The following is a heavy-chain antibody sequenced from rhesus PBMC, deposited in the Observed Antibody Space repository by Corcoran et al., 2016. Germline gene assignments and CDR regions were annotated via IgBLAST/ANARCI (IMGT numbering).Heavy chain of an antibody. CDR2: IYGSGGAT. CDR3: ARDGWGDYYFVEGYGLDS. Sequence: QVQLQESGPGLVKPSETLSLTCAVSGGSISGYYYWSWIRQPPGKGLEWIGYIYGSGGATNYNPSLKNRVNISIGTSQNLFSLKLSSVTAADTAVYYCARDGWGDYYFVEGYGLDSWGQGLRVTVSS. V-gene: IGHV4-106*01. CDR1: GGSISGYYY. J-gene: IGHJ3*01. D-gene: IGHD3-34*01.